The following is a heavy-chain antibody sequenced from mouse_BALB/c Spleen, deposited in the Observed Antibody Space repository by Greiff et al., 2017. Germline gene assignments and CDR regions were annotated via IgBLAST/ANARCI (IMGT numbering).Heavy chain of an antibody. CDR2: ISTYYGDA. J-gene: IGHJ4*01. CDR3: ARPYDYDGMDY. V-gene: IGHV1S137*01. Sequence: VKLQESGAELVRPGVSVKISCKGSGYTFTDYAMHWVKQSHAKSLEWIGVISTYYGDASYNQKFKGKATMTVDKSSSTAYMELARLTSEDSAIYYCARPYDYDGMDYWGQGTSVTVSS. CDR1: GYTFTDYA. D-gene: IGHD6-5*01.